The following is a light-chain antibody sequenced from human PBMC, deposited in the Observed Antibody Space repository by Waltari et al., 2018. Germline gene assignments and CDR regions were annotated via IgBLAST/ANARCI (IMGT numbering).Light chain of an antibody. CDR1: ESLSSTY. CDR3: QQYGSSPWT. Sequence: DIVLTQSPGTLSLSPGERATLSCRASESLSSTYLGWYQQKPGQAPRLLIYGASRRATGIQDRFSGGGSGTDFTLTISRLEPEDFAVYYCQQYGSSPWTFGQGTKVDIQ. CDR2: GAS. V-gene: IGKV3-20*01. J-gene: IGKJ1*01.